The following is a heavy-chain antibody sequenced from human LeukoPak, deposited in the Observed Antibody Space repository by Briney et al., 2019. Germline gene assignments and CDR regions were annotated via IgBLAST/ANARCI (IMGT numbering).Heavy chain of an antibody. J-gene: IGHJ3*01. CDR1: GYIFTTYF. V-gene: IGHV1-46*01. CDR2: IDPSGGST. D-gene: IGHD3-22*01. Sequence: ASVKVSCKASGYIFTTYFIHWVRQAPGQGLEWMGIIDPSGGSTSYAQKFQGRVAMTRDMSTSTVYMALFSLRSEDTAVYYCARELSMEDPFTPKNHDSSFGDAFDLWGQGTMVTVSS. CDR3: ARELSMEDPFTPKNHDSSFGDAFDL.